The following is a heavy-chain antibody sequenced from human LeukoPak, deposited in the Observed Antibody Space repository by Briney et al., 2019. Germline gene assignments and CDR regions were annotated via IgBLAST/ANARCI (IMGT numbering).Heavy chain of an antibody. J-gene: IGHJ4*02. V-gene: IGHV5-51*01. CDR2: IYPGDSDT. D-gene: IGHD6-6*01. CDR1: GYSFTSYW. CDR3: ARLHLYSSSSRGGVDY. Sequence: GESLKISCKGSGYSFTSYWIGWVRQMPGKGLELMGIIYPGDSDTRYSPSFQGQVTISADKSISTAYLQWSSLKASDTAIYYCARLHLYSSSSRGGVDYWGQGTLVTVSS.